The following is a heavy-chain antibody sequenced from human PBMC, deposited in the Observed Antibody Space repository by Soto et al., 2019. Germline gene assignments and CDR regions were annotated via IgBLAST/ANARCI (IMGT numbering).Heavy chain of an antibody. V-gene: IGHV3-30-3*01. CDR1: GFTFSSYA. D-gene: IGHD5-18*01. J-gene: IGHJ4*02. CDR2: ISYDGSNK. CDR3: ARSESYSYDY. Sequence: QVQLVESGGGVVQPGRSLRLSCAASGFTFSSYAMHWVRQAPGKGLEWVAVISYDGSNKYYADSVQGRFTISRDNSKNTLYLQMNSLRAEDTAVYYCARSESYSYDYWGQGTLVTVAS.